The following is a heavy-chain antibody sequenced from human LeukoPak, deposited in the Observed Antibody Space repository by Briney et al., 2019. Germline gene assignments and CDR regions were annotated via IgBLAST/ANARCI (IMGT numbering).Heavy chain of an antibody. CDR2: IYYSGST. CDR3: ARGQRSCSGGSCYGPYFDY. Sequence: PSETLSLTCAVYGGSFSGYYWNWIRQPPGKGLEWIGYIYYSGSTNYNPSLKSRVTISVDTSKNQFSLKLSSVTAADTAVYYCARGQRSCSGGSCYGPYFDYWGQGTLVTVSS. D-gene: IGHD2-15*01. J-gene: IGHJ4*02. V-gene: IGHV4-59*12. CDR1: GGSFSGYY.